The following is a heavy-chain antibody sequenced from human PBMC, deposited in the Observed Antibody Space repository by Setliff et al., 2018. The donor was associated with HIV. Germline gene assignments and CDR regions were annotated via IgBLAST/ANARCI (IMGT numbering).Heavy chain of an antibody. Sequence: ASVKVSCKASGYTFTGYFIHWVRQAPGQGLEWMGRINPSGGSTSHAQKFQGRVNMTRDTSTSTVHMEVSSLRSEDTAVYYCAREGSFVPAAPLGNGNRILDFWGQGTLVTVSS. V-gene: IGHV1-46*01. CDR1: GYTFTGYF. J-gene: IGHJ4*02. CDR3: AREGSFVPAAPLGNGNRILDF. D-gene: IGHD2-2*01. CDR2: INPSGGST.